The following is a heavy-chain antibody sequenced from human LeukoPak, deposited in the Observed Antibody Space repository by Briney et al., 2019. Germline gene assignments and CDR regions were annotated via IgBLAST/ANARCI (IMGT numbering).Heavy chain of an antibody. V-gene: IGHV3-7*01. CDR2: IKQDGSEK. D-gene: IGHD1-26*01. CDR3: ARDGRLVGATGVGILDY. J-gene: IGHJ4*02. CDR1: GFTFSSYW. Sequence: PGGSLRLSCAASGFTFSSYWMSWVRQAPGKGLEGVANIKQDGSEKYYVDSVKGRFTISRDNAKNSLYLQMNSLRAEDTAVYYCARDGRLVGATGVGILDYWGQGTLVTVSS.